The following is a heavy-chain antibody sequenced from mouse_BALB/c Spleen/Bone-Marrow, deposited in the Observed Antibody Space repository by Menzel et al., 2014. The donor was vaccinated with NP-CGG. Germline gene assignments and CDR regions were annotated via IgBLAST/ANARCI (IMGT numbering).Heavy chain of an antibody. V-gene: IGHV1-69*02. J-gene: IGHJ4*01. D-gene: IGHD3-1*01. CDR2: IDPSDSYT. CDR3: ATARATSYAMDY. Sequence: QVQLKESGAELVKPGASVKLSCKASGYTFTSYWMHWVKPRPGQGLEWIGEIDPSDSYTNYNQKFKGKATLTVDKSSSTAYMQLSSLTSEDSAVYYCATARATSYAMDYWGQGTSVTVSS. CDR1: GYTFTSYW.